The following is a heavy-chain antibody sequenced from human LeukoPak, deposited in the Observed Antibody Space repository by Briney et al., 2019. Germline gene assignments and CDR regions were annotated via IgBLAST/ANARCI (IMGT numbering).Heavy chain of an antibody. CDR3: AREGEYYYYMDV. CDR1: GYTFTSSD. V-gene: IGHV1-8*01. J-gene: IGHJ6*03. Sequence: ASVKVSCKASGYTFTSSDINWVRQATGQGLEWMGYMNPNSGNTGYAQKFRGRVTMTRDTSISTAYMELSSLRSEDTAVYYCAREGEYYYYMDVWGRGTTVTVSS. CDR2: MNPNSGNT.